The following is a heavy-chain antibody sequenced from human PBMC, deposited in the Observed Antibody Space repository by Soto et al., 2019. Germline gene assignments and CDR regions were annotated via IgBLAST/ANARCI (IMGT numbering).Heavy chain of an antibody. Sequence: QITLKESGPTLVRPTQTLTLTCSFSGFSLTTRGVGVGWIRQPPGKALEWLALIYWDDDEGYSPSLKSRLTIAKDTSKHQVVLTMTNTDPVAPATCYCAHRPRGFSYHFDYWGQGNLVTVSS. CDR2: IYWDDDE. CDR3: AHRPRGFSYHFDY. J-gene: IGHJ4*02. V-gene: IGHV2-5*02. D-gene: IGHD5-18*01. CDR1: GFSLTTRGVG.